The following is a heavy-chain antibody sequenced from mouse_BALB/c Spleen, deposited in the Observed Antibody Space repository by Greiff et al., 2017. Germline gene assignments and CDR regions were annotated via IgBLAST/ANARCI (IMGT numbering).Heavy chain of an antibody. CDR2: ISSGGSYT. CDR1: GFTFSSYA. D-gene: IGHD4-1*01. J-gene: IGHJ2*01. Sequence: EVKLVESGGGLVKPGGSLKLSCAASGFTFSSYAMSWVRQTPEKRLEWVATISSGGSYTYYPDSVKGRFTISRDNAKNTLYLQMSSLRSEDTAMYYCARHGTKDYFDYWGQGTTLTVSS. V-gene: IGHV5-9-3*01. CDR3: ARHGTKDYFDY.